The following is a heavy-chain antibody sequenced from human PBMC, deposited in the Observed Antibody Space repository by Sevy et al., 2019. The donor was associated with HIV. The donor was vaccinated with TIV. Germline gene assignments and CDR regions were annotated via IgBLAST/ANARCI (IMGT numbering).Heavy chain of an antibody. V-gene: IGHV1-2*06. Sequence: ASVKVSCKASGYTFTDEYLYWVRQAPGQGLEWIGRIFPNSGVTKSAQRFRGRVTMTRDTSISTAYMELSGLRSDDTAVYYCARDAGGGTTNSGLDVWGQGTTVTVSS. CDR2: IFPNSGVT. D-gene: IGHD1-7*01. CDR3: ARDAGGGTTNSGLDV. J-gene: IGHJ6*02. CDR1: GYTFTDEY.